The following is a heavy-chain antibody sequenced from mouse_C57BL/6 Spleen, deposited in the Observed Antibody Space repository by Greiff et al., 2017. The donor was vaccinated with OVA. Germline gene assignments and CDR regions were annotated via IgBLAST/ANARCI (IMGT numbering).Heavy chain of an antibody. J-gene: IGHJ3*01. D-gene: IGHD1-1*01. Sequence: EVQLVESEGGLVQPGSSMKLSCTASGFTFSDYYMAWVRQVPEKGLEWVANINYDGSSTYYLDSLKSRFIISRDNAKNILYLQMSSLKSEDTATYYCARGGGSKGAWFAYWGQGTLVTVSA. V-gene: IGHV5-16*01. CDR3: ARGGGSKGAWFAY. CDR1: GFTFSDYY. CDR2: INYDGSST.